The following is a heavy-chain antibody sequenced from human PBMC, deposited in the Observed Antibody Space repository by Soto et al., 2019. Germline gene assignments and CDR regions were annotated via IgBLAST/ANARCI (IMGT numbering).Heavy chain of an antibody. J-gene: IGHJ6*02. V-gene: IGHV1-69*13. Sequence: SVKVSCKASGGTFSSYAISWVRQAPGQGLEWMGGIIPIFGTANYAQKFQGRVTITADESTSTAYMELSSLRSEDTAVYYCARARGVATIEYYGMDVWGQGTTVTVSS. CDR1: GGTFSSYA. CDR2: IIPIFGTA. D-gene: IGHD5-12*01. CDR3: ARARGVATIEYYGMDV.